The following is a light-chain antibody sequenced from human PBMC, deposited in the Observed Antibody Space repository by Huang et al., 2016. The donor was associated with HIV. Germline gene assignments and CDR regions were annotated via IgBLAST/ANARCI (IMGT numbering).Light chain of an antibody. CDR2: LAS. J-gene: IGKJ2*01. CDR3: MQALQTPYT. CDR1: QRLLTRNGHNY. V-gene: IGKV2-28*01. Sequence: DIVMTQSPLSLSVAPGEPASSSCTSSQRLLTRNGHNYVDWYLQKPGQSPQLLIYLASNRASGVPDRFSGSGSGKNFTLKIGGVEAEDVGVYYCMQALQTPYTFGQGTKLEIK.